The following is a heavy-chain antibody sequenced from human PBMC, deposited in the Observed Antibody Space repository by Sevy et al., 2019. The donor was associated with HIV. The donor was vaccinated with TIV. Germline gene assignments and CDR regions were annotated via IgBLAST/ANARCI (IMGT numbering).Heavy chain of an antibody. J-gene: IGHJ4*02. Sequence: SETLSLTCTVSGGSITSLYWNWVRQPPGKGLEWIANIYYNGHINYNPYLKSRVTLSLDTSKNQFSQRLMSVTAADTAMYYCAGENAWGRGYSWGQGTLVTVSS. D-gene: IGHD1-26*01. CDR1: GGSITSLY. V-gene: IGHV4-59*08. CDR3: AGENAWGRGYS. CDR2: IYYNGHI.